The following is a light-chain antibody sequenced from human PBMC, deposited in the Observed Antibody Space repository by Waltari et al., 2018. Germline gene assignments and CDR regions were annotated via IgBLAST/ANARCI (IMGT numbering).Light chain of an antibody. CDR1: QSVSSN. CDR3: QQYNNWPRVT. V-gene: IGKV3-15*01. Sequence: EIVMTQSPATLSVSPGESATLSCRASQSVSSNLAWYQQKPDQAPRLLIYGASTRATGIPARFSGSGSGTEFTLTISSLQSEDFAVYYCQQYNNWPRVTFGPGTKVDIK. J-gene: IGKJ3*01. CDR2: GAS.